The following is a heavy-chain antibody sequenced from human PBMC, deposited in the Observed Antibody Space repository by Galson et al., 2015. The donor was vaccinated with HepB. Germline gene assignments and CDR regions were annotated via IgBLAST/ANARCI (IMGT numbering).Heavy chain of an antibody. D-gene: IGHD3-9*01. Sequence: ETLSLTCTVSGGSISSSSYYWGWIRQPPGKGLEWIGSIYYSGSTYYNPSLKSRVTISVDTSKNQFSLKLSSVTAADTAVYYCARLKLRYFDWPKMGKYYFDYWGQGTLVTVSS. CDR1: GGSISSSSYY. J-gene: IGHJ4*02. CDR2: IYYSGST. V-gene: IGHV4-39*01. CDR3: ARLKLRYFDWPKMGKYYFDY.